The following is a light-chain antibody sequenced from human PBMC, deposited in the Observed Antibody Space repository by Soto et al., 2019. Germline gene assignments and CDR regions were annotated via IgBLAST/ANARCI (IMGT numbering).Light chain of an antibody. V-gene: IGKV3-11*01. Sequence: EIVLTQSPATMSFSPGERATLSCRASQTVGGYLAWYQQKGGQAPRLLIYNASNRATGIPARFSGSGSGTDFTLTISSLEPEDFAFYYCQQRANWPLTFGGGTKVDIK. CDR3: QQRANWPLT. J-gene: IGKJ4*01. CDR1: QTVGGY. CDR2: NAS.